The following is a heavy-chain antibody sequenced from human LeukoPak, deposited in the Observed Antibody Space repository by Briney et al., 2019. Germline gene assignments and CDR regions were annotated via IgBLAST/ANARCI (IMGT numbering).Heavy chain of an antibody. CDR2: ISGGGGST. V-gene: IGHV3-23*01. D-gene: IGHD3-22*01. J-gene: IGHJ4*02. Sequence: PGGSLRLSCAASGFTFSSYAMSWVRQAPGKGLEWVSAISGGGGSTYYADSVKGRFTNSRDNSKNTLYLQMNRLRAEDTAVHYCAKDPGRGWLCPYYFDYWGQGTLVTVSS. CDR3: AKDPGRGWLCPYYFDY. CDR1: GFTFSSYA.